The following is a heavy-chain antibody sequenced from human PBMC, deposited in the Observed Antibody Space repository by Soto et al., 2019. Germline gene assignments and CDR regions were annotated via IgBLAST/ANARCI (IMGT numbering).Heavy chain of an antibody. CDR2: IWYDGSNK. CDR3: ARRWELHHYYYYYYGMDV. D-gene: IGHD1-26*01. V-gene: IGHV3-33*01. CDR1: GFTFSSYG. Sequence: GGSLRLSCAASGFTFSSYGMHWVRQAPGKGLEWVAVIWYDGSNKYYADSVKGRFTISRDNSKNTLYLQMNSLRAEDTALYYCARRWELHHYYYYYYGMDVWGQGTTVTVSS. J-gene: IGHJ6*02.